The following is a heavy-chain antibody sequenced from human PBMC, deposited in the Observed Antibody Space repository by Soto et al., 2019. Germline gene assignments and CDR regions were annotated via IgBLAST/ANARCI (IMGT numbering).Heavy chain of an antibody. CDR2: IYYSGST. CDR1: GGSVSSGSYY. CDR3: ARDRKKYSSGWYYYYGMDV. D-gene: IGHD6-19*01. J-gene: IGHJ6*02. Sequence: SLTCTVSGGSVSSGSYYWSWIRQPPGKGLEWIGYIYYSGSTNYNPSLKSRVTISVDTSKNQFSLKLSSVTAADTAVYYCARDRKKYSSGWYYYYGMDVWGQGTTVTVSS. V-gene: IGHV4-61*01.